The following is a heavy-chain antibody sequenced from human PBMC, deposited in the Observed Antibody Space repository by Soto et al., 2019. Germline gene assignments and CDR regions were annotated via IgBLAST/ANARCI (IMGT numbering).Heavy chain of an antibody. V-gene: IGHV3-7*03. CDR3: ERDLAVRWFDP. J-gene: IGHJ5*02. CDR2: IKQDGSEK. Sequence: GGSLRLSCAASGFTFSSYWMSWVRQAPGKGLEWVANIKQDGSEKYYVDSVKGRFTISRDNAKNSLYLQMNSLRAEDTAVYYCERDLAVRWFDPWGQGTLVTVSS. CDR1: GFTFSSYW. D-gene: IGHD3-16*01.